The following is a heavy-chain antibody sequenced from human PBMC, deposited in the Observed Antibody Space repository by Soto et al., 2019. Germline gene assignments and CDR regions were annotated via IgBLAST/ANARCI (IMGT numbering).Heavy chain of an antibody. V-gene: IGHV3-21*01. D-gene: IGHD4-4*01. J-gene: IGHJ4*02. Sequence: EVQLVESGGGLVKPGGSLRLSCAASGFTFSAYTMNWVRQAPGKGLEWVSSISTRGDDIHYADSVKGRFTISRDNAKNSLYLQVNSLRAEDTAGYYWAGDQGGYSNYEFDYWGQGTLVTVSS. CDR1: GFTFSAYT. CDR2: ISTRGDDI. CDR3: AGDQGGYSNYEFDY.